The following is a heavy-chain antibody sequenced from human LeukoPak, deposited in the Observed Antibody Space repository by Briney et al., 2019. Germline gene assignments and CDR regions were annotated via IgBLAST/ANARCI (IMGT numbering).Heavy chain of an antibody. CDR2: IYSGGST. CDR1: GSTVSSNY. J-gene: IGHJ4*02. V-gene: IGHV3-53*01. Sequence: GGSLRLSCAASGSTVSSNYMSWVRQAPGKGLEWVSVIYSGGSTYYADSVKGRFTISRDNSKITLYLQMNSLRAEDTAVYYCARGYDYVWGSYRYVLDYWGQGTLVTVSS. CDR3: ARGYDYVWGSYRYVLDY. D-gene: IGHD3-16*02.